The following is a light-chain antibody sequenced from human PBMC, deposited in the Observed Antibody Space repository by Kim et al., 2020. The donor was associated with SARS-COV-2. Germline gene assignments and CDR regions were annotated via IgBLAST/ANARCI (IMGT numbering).Light chain of an antibody. CDR1: SSNIGAGYD. Sequence: VTISCTGSSSNIGAGYDVHGYQQLPGTAPKLLIYGNSRRPSGVPDRFSGSKSGTSASLAITGLQAEDEADYYCQSYDSSLSGFVIFGGGTQLTVL. CDR2: GNS. CDR3: QSYDSSLSGFVI. J-gene: IGLJ2*01. V-gene: IGLV1-40*01.